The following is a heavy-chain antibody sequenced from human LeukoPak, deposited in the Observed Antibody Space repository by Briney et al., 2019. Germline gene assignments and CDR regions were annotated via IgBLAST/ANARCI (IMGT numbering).Heavy chain of an antibody. D-gene: IGHD3-22*01. V-gene: IGHV1-18*01. J-gene: IGHJ4*02. Sequence: ASVKVSCKASGYTFTSYGISWVRQAPGQGLEWMGWISAYNGNTNYAQKFQGRVTITADKSTSTAYMELSSLRSEDTAVYYCARLARYYYDSSGYYIDYWGQGTLVTVSS. CDR2: ISAYNGNT. CDR3: ARLARYYYDSSGYYIDY. CDR1: GYTFTSYG.